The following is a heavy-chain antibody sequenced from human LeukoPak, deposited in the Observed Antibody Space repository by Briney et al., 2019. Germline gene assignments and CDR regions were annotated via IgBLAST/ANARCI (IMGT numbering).Heavy chain of an antibody. CDR2: INHSGST. CDR3: ARIGAIAVAGYY. D-gene: IGHD6-19*01. Sequence: PSETLSLTCAVYGGSFSGYYWSWIRQPPGKGLEWIGEINHSGSTNYNPSLKSRVTISVDTSKNQSSLKLSSVTAADTAVYYCARIGAIAVAGYYWGQGTLVTVSS. J-gene: IGHJ4*02. V-gene: IGHV4-34*01. CDR1: GGSFSGYY.